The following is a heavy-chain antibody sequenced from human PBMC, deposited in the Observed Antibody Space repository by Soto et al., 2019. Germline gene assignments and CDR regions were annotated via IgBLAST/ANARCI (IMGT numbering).Heavy chain of an antibody. D-gene: IGHD6-13*01. CDR1: GFTFSSYS. J-gene: IGHJ4*02. CDR2: ISSSSSYI. Sequence: PGGSLRLSCAASGFTFSSYSMNWVRQAPGKGLEWVSSISSSSSYIYYADSVKGRFTISRDNAKNSLYLQMNSLRAEDTAVYYCARVLAGIAAPLSRRPFDYWGQGTLVTVSS. V-gene: IGHV3-21*01. CDR3: ARVLAGIAAPLSRRPFDY.